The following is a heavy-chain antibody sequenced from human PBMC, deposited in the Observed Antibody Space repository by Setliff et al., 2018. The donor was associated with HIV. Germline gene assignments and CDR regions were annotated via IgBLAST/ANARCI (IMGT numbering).Heavy chain of an antibody. CDR3: ARAPRSPLRWRDNLLSSSSFFMDV. D-gene: IGHD2-21*01. CDR2: IYPGDSDT. CDR1: GYTFTNYW. V-gene: IGHV5-51*01. J-gene: IGHJ6*03. Sequence: PGESLKISCKGSGYTFTNYWIAWVRQMPGKGLEWMGIIYPGDSDTRYSPSFQGQVTFSADKSISAVYLQWDSLKASDSAIYYCARAPRSPLRWRDNLLSSSSFFMDVWGKGTTGTVS.